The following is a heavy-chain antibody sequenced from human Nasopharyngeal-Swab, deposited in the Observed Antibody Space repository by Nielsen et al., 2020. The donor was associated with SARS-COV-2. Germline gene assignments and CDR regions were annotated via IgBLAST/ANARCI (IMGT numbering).Heavy chain of an antibody. J-gene: IGHJ6*02. CDR2: ISYDGSNK. Sequence: VRQAPGKGLEWVAVISYDGSNKYYADSVKGRFTISRDNAKNSLYLQMNSLRAEDTAVYYCARADRAAPPYYYYGMDVWGQGTTVTVSS. V-gene: IGHV3-33*05. D-gene: IGHD5-18*01. CDR3: ARADRAAPPYYYYGMDV.